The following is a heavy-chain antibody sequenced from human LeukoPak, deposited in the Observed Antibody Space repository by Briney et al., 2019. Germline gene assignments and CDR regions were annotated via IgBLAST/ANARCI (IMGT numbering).Heavy chain of an antibody. V-gene: IGHV4-39*07. Sequence: SETLSLTCTVSGASISRAHYYWGWIRRPPGKGLEWIGAISESGTTYYNPTLYSRVAFSVDTSKNQFSLKLSSVTAADTAVYYCARALAVAGLDPWGQGTLVTVSS. CDR1: GASISRAHYY. CDR3: ARALAVAGLDP. CDR2: ISESGTT. J-gene: IGHJ5*02. D-gene: IGHD6-19*01.